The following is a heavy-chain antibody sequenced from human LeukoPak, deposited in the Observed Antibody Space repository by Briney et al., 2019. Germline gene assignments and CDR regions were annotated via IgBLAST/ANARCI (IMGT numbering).Heavy chain of an antibody. D-gene: IGHD6-6*01. J-gene: IGHJ4*02. CDR3: ARDSSSTSLDFDY. V-gene: IGHV3-21*01. Sequence: RRSLRLSCAASGFTFSSYSMNWVRQAPGKGLEWVSSISSSSSYIYYADSVKGRFTISRDNAKNSLYLQMNSLRAEDTAVYYCARDSSSTSLDFDYWGQGTLVTVSS. CDR1: GFTFSSYS. CDR2: ISSSSSYI.